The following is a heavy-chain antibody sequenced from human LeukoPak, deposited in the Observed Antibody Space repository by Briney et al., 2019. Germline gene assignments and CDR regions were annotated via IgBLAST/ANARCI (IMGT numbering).Heavy chain of an antibody. Sequence: GRSLRLSCAASGFTFSSYGMHWVRQAPGKGLEWVAVISYDGSNKYYADSVKGRFTISRDNSKNTLYLQMNSLRAEDTAVYYCAHEYYYDSSGYQEWGQGTRVTVSS. CDR2: ISYDGSNK. D-gene: IGHD3-22*01. J-gene: IGHJ4*02. V-gene: IGHV3-30*03. CDR1: GFTFSSYG. CDR3: AHEYYYDSSGYQE.